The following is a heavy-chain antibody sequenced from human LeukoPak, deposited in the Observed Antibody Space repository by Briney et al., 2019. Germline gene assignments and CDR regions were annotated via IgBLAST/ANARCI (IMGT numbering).Heavy chain of an antibody. CDR1: GGSISSYY. V-gene: IGHV4-59*01. J-gene: IGHJ5*02. CDR2: IYYSGST. D-gene: IGHD1-26*01. CDR3: ARRSGSYYLSWFDP. Sequence: SETLSLTCTVSGGSISSYYWSWIRQPPGKGLEWIGYIYYSGSTNYNPSLKSRVTISVDTSKNQFSLRLSSVTAADTAVYYCARRSGSYYLSWFDPWGQGTLVTVSS.